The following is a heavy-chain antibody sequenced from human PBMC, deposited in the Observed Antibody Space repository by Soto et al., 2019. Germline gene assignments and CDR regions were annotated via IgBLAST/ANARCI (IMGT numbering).Heavy chain of an antibody. Sequence: QVQLVESGGGVVQPGRSLRLSCAASGFTFSSYGMHWVRQAPGKGLEWVALISYDGSDKYYADSVKGRFTISRDNSKNTLYLQLNSLRVGDTAVYYCGAGQDFSDYWGQGTLVTVSS. CDR3: GAGQDFSDY. CDR1: GFTFSSYG. D-gene: IGHD6-13*01. J-gene: IGHJ4*02. CDR2: ISYDGSDK. V-gene: IGHV3-30*03.